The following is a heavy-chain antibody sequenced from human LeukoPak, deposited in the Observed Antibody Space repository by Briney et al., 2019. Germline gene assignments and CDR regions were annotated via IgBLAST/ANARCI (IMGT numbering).Heavy chain of an antibody. J-gene: IGHJ3*02. V-gene: IGHV3-30*19. CDR2: ISYDGSNK. D-gene: IGHD4-17*01. Sequence: GGSLRLSCAASGFTFSSYGMHWVRQAPGKGLEWVAVISYDGSNKYYADSVKGRFTISRDNSKNTLYLQMNSLRAEDTAVYYCARRGGGDYGGAFDIWGQGTMVTVSS. CDR1: GFTFSSYG. CDR3: ARRGGGDYGGAFDI.